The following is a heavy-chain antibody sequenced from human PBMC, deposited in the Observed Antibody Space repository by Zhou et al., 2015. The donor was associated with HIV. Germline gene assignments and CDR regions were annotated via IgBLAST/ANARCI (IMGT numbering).Heavy chain of an antibody. CDR3: ARGLESSGPPNWYFDL. V-gene: IGHV1-69*06. CDR1: GVTFSSYS. D-gene: IGHD6-19*01. Sequence: QVQLVQSGAEVKKPGSSVKVSCKASGVTFSSYSISWVRQAPGQGLEWMGGTIPMFTTTNYAQKFQGRITITADKSTGTDYLELISLTSEDTAVYYCARGLESSGPPNWYFDLWGRGTLVSVSS. CDR2: TIPMFTTT. J-gene: IGHJ2*01.